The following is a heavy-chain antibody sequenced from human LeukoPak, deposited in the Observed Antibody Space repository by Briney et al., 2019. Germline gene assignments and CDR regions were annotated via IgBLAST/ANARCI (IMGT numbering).Heavy chain of an antibody. CDR3: ARLVPPGWFDP. V-gene: IGHV4-39*01. Sequence: SETLSLTCTVSGGSISSSSYYWGWIRQPPGKGLEWIANIYYSGSTYLNPSLKSRVTISIDTSKNQFSLKLTSVTAADTAVYYCARLVPPGWFDPWGQGTLVTVSS. D-gene: IGHD6-6*01. CDR1: GGSISSSSYY. CDR2: IYYSGST. J-gene: IGHJ5*02.